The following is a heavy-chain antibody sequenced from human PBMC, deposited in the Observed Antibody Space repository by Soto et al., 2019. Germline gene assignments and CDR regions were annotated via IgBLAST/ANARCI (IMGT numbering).Heavy chain of an antibody. D-gene: IGHD2-15*01. CDR2: IYWDDDK. CDR3: AHSRVGGSGGSCYFH. Sequence: QITLKESGPTLVKPTQTLTLTCTFSGFSLSTSEVGVGWIRQPPGKALEWLGLIYWDDDKRYSPSLKSMRTITKDTSKNQVVLTMTNMDPVDTATYYCAHSRVGGSGGSCYFHWGQGTLVTVSS. CDR1: GFSLSTSEVG. V-gene: IGHV2-5*02. J-gene: IGHJ4*02.